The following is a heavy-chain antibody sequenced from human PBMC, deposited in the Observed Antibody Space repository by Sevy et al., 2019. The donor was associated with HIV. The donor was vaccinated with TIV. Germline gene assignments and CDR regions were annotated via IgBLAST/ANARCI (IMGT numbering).Heavy chain of an antibody. Sequence: GGSLRLSCAVPGFTFSGSAIHWVRQASGKGLEWVGRFRVKANGYATANAASVKGRFTISRDDSKNTAYLQMNSLKTEDTAVYYISISRYGDKLYYFDYWGQGTLVTVSS. CDR1: GFTFSGSA. CDR2: FRVKANGYAT. J-gene: IGHJ4*02. V-gene: IGHV3-73*01. CDR3: SISRYGDKLYYFDY. D-gene: IGHD4-17*01.